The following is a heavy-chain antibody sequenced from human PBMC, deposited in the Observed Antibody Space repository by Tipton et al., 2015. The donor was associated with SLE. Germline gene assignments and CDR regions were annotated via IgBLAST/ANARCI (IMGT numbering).Heavy chain of an antibody. D-gene: IGHD3-3*01. Sequence: LRLSCTVSGGSVNGHYWNWIRQAPGKGLEWIGYIYYKGSTDYKSSLKSRLTISIDTSKNQVSLKLTSVTAADTAVYYCARAPLFGVVTVWGPFDYWGQGALVTVSS. V-gene: IGHV4-59*02. CDR1: GGSVNGHY. CDR3: ARAPLFGVVTVWGPFDY. CDR2: IYYKGST. J-gene: IGHJ4*02.